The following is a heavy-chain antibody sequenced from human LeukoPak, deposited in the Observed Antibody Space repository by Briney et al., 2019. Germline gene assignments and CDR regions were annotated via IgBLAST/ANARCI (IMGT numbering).Heavy chain of an antibody. CDR1: GVPFSGYF. CDR3: ARRYYYNLGSFPFDF. J-gene: IGHJ4*02. D-gene: IGHD3-10*01. Sequence: SETLSLTCAVSGVPFSGYFWSWIRQSSGKGLEWVGEIHNSGTTNYNPSLNSRVTISEDTSKNQFYLNLSSVTAADTAVYYCARRYYYNLGSFPFDFWGQGTLVTVSS. V-gene: IGHV4-34*01. CDR2: IHNSGTT.